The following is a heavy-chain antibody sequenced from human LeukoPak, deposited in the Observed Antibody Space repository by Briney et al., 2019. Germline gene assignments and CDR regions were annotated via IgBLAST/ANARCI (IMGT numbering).Heavy chain of an antibody. J-gene: IGHJ4*02. V-gene: IGHV1-3*01. CDR2: INAGNGNT. CDR3: ARVRGGYYPYYFDY. CDR1: GYTFTSYA. Sequence: ASVQVSCKASGYTFTSYAMHWVRQAPGQRLEWMGWINAGNGNTKYSQKFQGRVTITRDTSASTAYMELSSLRSEDTAVYYCARVRGGYYPYYFDYWGQGTLVTVSS. D-gene: IGHD3-22*01.